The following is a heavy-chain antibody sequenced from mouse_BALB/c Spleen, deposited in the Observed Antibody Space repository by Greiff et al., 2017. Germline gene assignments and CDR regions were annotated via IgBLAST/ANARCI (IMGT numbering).Heavy chain of an antibody. V-gene: IGHV1-69*02. CDR1: GYTFTSYW. Sequence: VQLQQPGAELVRPGASVKLSCKASGYTFTSYWINWVKQRPGQALEWIGNIYPSDSYTNYNQKFKDNATLTVDKSSSTAYMQLSSPTSEDSAVYYCTSDYFDYWGQGTTLTVSS. CDR3: TSDYFDY. J-gene: IGHJ2*01. CDR2: IYPSDSYT.